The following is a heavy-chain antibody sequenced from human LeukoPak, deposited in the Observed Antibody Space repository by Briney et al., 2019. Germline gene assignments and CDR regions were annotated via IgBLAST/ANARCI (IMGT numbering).Heavy chain of an antibody. V-gene: IGHV3-7*04. CDR2: INQDGSET. Sequence: GGSLRLSCAASGFTFSNYWMSWVRQAPGKGLEWVANINQDGSETYYVDFVKGRFTISRDNAKNSLYLQMNSLRADDTSIYYCARGDHFSGDCWGQGTLVTVSS. CDR3: ARGDHFSGDC. CDR1: GFTFSNYW. J-gene: IGHJ4*02. D-gene: IGHD2/OR15-2a*01.